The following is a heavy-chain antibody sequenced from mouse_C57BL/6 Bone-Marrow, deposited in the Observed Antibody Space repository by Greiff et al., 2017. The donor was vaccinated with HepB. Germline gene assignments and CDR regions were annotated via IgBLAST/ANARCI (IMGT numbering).Heavy chain of an antibody. CDR3: ARYYDGSSNFDY. D-gene: IGHD1-1*01. CDR2: IYPGSGST. V-gene: IGHV1-55*01. CDR1: GYAFSSYW. Sequence: QVQLQQSGAELVKPGASVKISCKASGYAFSSYWITWVKQRPGQGLEWIGDIYPGSGSTNYNEKFKSKATLTVDTSSSTAYMQLSSLTSEDSAVYYCARYYDGSSNFDYWGQGTTLTVSS. J-gene: IGHJ2*01.